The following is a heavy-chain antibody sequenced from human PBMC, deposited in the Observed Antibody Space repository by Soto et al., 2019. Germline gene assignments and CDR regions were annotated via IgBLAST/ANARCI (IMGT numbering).Heavy chain of an antibody. CDR3: ARQTSTTGYYYMDV. J-gene: IGHJ6*03. V-gene: IGHV4-59*08. CDR1: GGSISHYY. Sequence: SETLSLTCTVSGGSISHYYWSWIRQPPGKGLEWIGHIYYSGSTDYNPSLKSRVTISVDTSKAQIFLKLTSVTAADTAVYYCARQTSTTGYYYMDVWGKGTTVTVSS. D-gene: IGHD1-1*01. CDR2: IYYSGST.